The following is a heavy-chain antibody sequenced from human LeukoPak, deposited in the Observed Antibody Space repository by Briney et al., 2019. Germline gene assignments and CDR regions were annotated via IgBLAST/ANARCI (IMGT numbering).Heavy chain of an antibody. J-gene: IGHJ4*02. CDR1: GFTFSSYA. D-gene: IGHD3-3*01. CDR3: AKDHRITIFGVVINYFDY. CDR2: ISGSGGST. Sequence: GGSLRLSRAASGFTFSSYAMSWVRQAPGKGLEWVSAISGSGGSTYYADSVKGRFTISRDNSKNTLYLQMNSLRAEDTAVYYCAKDHRITIFGVVINYFDYWGQGTLVTVSS. V-gene: IGHV3-23*01.